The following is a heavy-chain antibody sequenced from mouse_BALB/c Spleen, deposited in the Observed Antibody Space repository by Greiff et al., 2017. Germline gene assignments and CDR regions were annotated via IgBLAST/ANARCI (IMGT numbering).Heavy chain of an antibody. CDR1: GYAFSSYW. Sequence: QVQLKESGAELVRPGSSVKISCKASGYAFSSYWMNWVKQRPGQGLEWIGQIYPGDGDTNYNGKFKGKATLTADKSSSTAYMQLSSLTSEDSAVYFCARRGLPRGDYWGQGTSVTVSS. D-gene: IGHD3-3*01. CDR2: IYPGDGDT. V-gene: IGHV1-80*01. J-gene: IGHJ4*01. CDR3: ARRGLPRGDY.